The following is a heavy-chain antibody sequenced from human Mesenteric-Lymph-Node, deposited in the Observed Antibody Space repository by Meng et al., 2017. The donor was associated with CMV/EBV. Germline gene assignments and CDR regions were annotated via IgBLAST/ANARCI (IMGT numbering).Heavy chain of an antibody. CDR2: ISYDGSNK. Sequence: LSLTCAASGFTFSSYAMHWVRQAPGKGLEWVAVISYDGSNKYYADSVKGRFTISRDNSKNTLYLQMNSLRAEDTAVYYCARDTLAAAGNYYYYGMDVWGQGTTVTVSS. J-gene: IGHJ6*02. CDR1: GFTFSSYA. V-gene: IGHV3-30*04. CDR3: ARDTLAAAGNYYYYGMDV. D-gene: IGHD6-13*01.